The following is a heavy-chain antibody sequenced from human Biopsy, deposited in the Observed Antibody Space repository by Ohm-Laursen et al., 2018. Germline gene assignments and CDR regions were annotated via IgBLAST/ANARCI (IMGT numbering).Heavy chain of an antibody. V-gene: IGHV1-46*01. Sequence: ASVKVSCKPSGYTLTTYGISWARQAPGQGLEWMGIINPGGNSTAYTQNFRGSVTMTWDTSTTTVYMELSSLRSEDTAVYYCVLASFDYWGQGTLVTVPS. CDR1: GYTLTTYG. J-gene: IGHJ4*02. CDR3: VLASFDY. CDR2: INPGGNST.